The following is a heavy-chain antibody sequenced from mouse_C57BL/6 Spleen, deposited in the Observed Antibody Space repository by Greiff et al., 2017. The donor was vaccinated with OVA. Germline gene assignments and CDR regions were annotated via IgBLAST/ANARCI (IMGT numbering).Heavy chain of an antibody. J-gene: IGHJ2*01. CDR1: GFTFSDYG. V-gene: IGHV5-17*01. CDR3: ARGYDYDGHYFDY. D-gene: IGHD2-4*01. CDR2: ISSGSSTI. Sequence: EVHLVESGGGLVKPGGSLKLSCAASGFTFSDYGMHWVRQAPEKGLEWVAYISSGSSTIYYADTVKGRFTISRDNAKNTLFLQMTSLRSEDTAMYYCARGYDYDGHYFDYWGQGTTLTVSS.